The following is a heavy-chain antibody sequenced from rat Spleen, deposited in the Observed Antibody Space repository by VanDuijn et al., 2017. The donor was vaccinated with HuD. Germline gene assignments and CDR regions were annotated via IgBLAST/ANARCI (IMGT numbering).Heavy chain of an antibody. J-gene: IGHJ2*01. CDR2: ISFDGRRN. V-gene: IGHV5-29*01. Sequence: EVQLVESDGGLVQPGRSLKLSCAASGFTFSDYYMAWVRQAPAKGLEWVATISFDGRRNYYRDSVKGRFTISRDNAKSSLYLQMDSLRSEDTATYYCATQGDTMGTPYWGQGVMVSVSS. CDR3: ATQGDTMGTPY. D-gene: IGHD1-7*01. CDR1: GFTFSDYY.